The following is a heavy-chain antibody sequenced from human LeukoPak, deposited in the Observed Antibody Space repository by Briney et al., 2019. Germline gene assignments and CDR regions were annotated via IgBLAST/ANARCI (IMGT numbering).Heavy chain of an antibody. Sequence: GGSLRLSCAASGFTFSSYAMHWVRQAPGKGLEWVAVISYDGSNKYYADSVKGRFTISRDNSKNTLYLQMNSLRAEDTAVYYCAREGGSYFRGYFDYWGQGTLATVSS. CDR2: ISYDGSNK. D-gene: IGHD1-26*01. CDR1: GFTFSSYA. CDR3: AREGGSYFRGYFDY. V-gene: IGHV3-30*04. J-gene: IGHJ4*02.